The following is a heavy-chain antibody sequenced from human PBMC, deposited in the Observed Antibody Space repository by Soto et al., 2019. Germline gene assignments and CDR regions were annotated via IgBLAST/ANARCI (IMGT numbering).Heavy chain of an antibody. D-gene: IGHD3-22*01. CDR1: GYTFTSYA. J-gene: IGHJ4*02. CDR2: INAGNGNT. Sequence: QVQLVQSGAEEKKPGASVKVSCKASGYTFTSYAMHWVRQAPGQRLEWMGWINAGNGNTKYSQRFQGRVTITRDTSASTAYMELSSLRSEDTAVYYCARSSGYYLDDYWGQGTLVTVSS. CDR3: ARSSGYYLDDY. V-gene: IGHV1-3*05.